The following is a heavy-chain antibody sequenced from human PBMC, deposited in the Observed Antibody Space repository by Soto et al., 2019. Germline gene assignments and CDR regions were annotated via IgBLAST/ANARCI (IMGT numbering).Heavy chain of an antibody. J-gene: IGHJ4*01. Sequence: SVKVSCKASGGTFSSYAISWVRQAPGQGLEWMGGIIPIFGTANYAQKFQGRVTITADESTSTAYMELSSLRSEDTAVYYCARVLISGYSYGPKYYFDYWGHGTLVTVSS. CDR2: IIPIFGTA. V-gene: IGHV1-69*13. D-gene: IGHD5-18*01. CDR3: ARVLISGYSYGPKYYFDY. CDR1: GGTFSSYA.